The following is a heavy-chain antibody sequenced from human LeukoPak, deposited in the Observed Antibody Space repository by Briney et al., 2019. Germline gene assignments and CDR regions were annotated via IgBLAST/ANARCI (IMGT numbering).Heavy chain of an antibody. Sequence: KASETLSLTCAVYGGSFSGYYWSWIRQPPGKGLEWIGEINHSGSTNYNPSLKSRVTISVDTSKNQFSLTLSSVTAADTAVYYCARGLRSGGSYPYFDYWGQGTLVTVSS. D-gene: IGHD2-15*01. J-gene: IGHJ4*02. CDR2: INHSGST. CDR1: GGSFSGYY. CDR3: ARGLRSGGSYPYFDY. V-gene: IGHV4-34*01.